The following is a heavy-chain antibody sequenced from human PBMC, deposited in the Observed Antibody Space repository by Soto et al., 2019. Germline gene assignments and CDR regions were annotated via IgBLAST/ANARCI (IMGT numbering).Heavy chain of an antibody. CDR3: AGRWDSTTDPGHFCY. CDR1: GGTFNNYV. Sequence: QVQLVQSGAEVKKPGSSVKVSCKASGGTFNNYVVNWVRQAPGQGLEWMGGILPIFATANYAQKFQGRVTIYGEKSTNSAYMELTSLGSEGTDVDYCAGRWDSTTDPGHFCYWGQGTLVTV. J-gene: IGHJ4*02. CDR2: ILPIFATA. D-gene: IGHD2-2*01. V-gene: IGHV1-69*06.